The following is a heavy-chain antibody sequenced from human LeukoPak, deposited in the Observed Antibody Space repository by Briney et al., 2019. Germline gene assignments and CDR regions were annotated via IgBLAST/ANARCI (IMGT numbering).Heavy chain of an antibody. J-gene: IGHJ6*03. Sequence: GGALRLSCAASGFTFSGSAMHWVRQASGKGLAWVGRIRSKANSYATAYAASVKGRFTISRDDSKNTAYLQMNSLKTEDTAVYYCTTDGDYDMIGYYYMDVWGKGTTVTVSS. CDR2: IRSKANSYAT. CDR1: GFTFSGSA. V-gene: IGHV3-73*01. CDR3: TTDGDYDMIGYYYMDV. D-gene: IGHD4-17*01.